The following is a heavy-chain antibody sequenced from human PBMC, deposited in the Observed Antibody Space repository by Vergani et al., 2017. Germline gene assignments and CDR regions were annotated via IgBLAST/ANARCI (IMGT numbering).Heavy chain of an antibody. CDR3: ARGVTAWDYYYMDV. D-gene: IGHD4-11*01. CDR1: GGTFSSYA. CDR2: INPSGGST. V-gene: IGHV1-46*01. J-gene: IGHJ6*03. Sequence: QVQLVQSGAEVKKPGSSVKVSCKASGGTFSSYAISWVRQAPGQGLEWMGIINPSGGSTSYAQKFQGRVTMTRDTSTSTVYMELSSLRSEDTAVYYCARGVTAWDYYYMDVWGKGP.